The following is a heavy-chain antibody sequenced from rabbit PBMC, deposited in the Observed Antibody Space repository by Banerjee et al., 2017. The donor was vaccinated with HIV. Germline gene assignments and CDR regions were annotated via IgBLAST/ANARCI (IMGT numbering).Heavy chain of an antibody. CDR1: GFSFSDRDV. J-gene: IGHJ2*01. CDR2: INTYTAKS. D-gene: IGHD1-1*01. Sequence: QEQLEESGGGLVKPEGSLTLTCKASGFSFSDRDVMCWVRQAPGKGLEWIACINTYTAKSVYATWATGRFTISRTSSTTVTLQMTSLTAADTAPYFCARNYVNAFDPWGPGTLVTVS. V-gene: IGHV1S45*01. CDR3: ARNYVNAFDP.